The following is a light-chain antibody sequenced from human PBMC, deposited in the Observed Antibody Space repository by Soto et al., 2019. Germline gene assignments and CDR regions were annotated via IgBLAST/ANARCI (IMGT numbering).Light chain of an antibody. CDR3: QQYNHWLWT. CDR2: GAS. V-gene: IGKV3-15*01. J-gene: IGKJ1*01. Sequence: MAKTTSNLPVAAASRATLSSRASQSVKSSLAWYQQKPGQAPRLLIYGASSRATGIPARFSGSGSGTDFTLTISSLESEDSAVYYCQQYNHWLWTFGQGTKVDIK. CDR1: QSVKSS.